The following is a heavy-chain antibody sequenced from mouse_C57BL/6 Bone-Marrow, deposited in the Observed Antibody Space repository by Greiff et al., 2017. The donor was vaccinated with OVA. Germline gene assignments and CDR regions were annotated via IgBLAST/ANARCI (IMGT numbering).Heavy chain of an antibody. CDR3: ARCDGYS. CDR2: INPNNGGT. Sequence: VQLQQSGPELVKPGASVKISCKASGYTFTDYYMNWVKQSHGKSLVWIGDINPNNGGTSYNQKFKGKATLTVDKSSSTDYIELRRRTAEDSAVNYCARCDGYSWGQGTLVTDSA. D-gene: IGHD2-3*01. CDR1: GYTFTDYY. V-gene: IGHV1-26*01. J-gene: IGHJ3*01.